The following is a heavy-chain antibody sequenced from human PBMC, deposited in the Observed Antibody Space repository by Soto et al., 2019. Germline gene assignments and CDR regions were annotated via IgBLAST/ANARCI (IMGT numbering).Heavy chain of an antibody. CDR2: IVVGSGNT. Sequence: TSAKVCCEASGFTFTSSSVRWVRHARGQRLEWIGWIVVGSGNTNYAQKFQERVTITRDMSTSTAYMELSSLRSEDTAVYYCAAPHYGDYADYYYYYGMDVWGQGTTVTVSS. D-gene: IGHD4-17*01. CDR3: AAPHYGDYADYYYYYGMDV. CDR1: GFTFTSSS. V-gene: IGHV1-58*01. J-gene: IGHJ6*02.